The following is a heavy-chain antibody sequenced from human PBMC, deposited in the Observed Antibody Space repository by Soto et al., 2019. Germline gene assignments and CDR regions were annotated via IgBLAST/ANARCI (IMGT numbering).Heavy chain of an antibody. D-gene: IGHD2-15*01. CDR3: ARGIDSGLNFDY. CDR2: MNPNSGNT. Sequence: QVQLVQSGAEVKKPGASVKVSCKASGYTFTSYDINWVRQATGQGLEWMGWMNPNSGNTGYAQKFQGRVTMTRNTSISTADMELRSLRSEDTDVYYCARGIDSGLNFDYWGQGTLVTVSS. CDR1: GYTFTSYD. V-gene: IGHV1-8*01. J-gene: IGHJ4*02.